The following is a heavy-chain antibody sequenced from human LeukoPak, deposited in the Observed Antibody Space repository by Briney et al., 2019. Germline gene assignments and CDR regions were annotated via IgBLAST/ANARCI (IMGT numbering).Heavy chain of an antibody. V-gene: IGHV3-48*04. CDR3: ARVAMSDSSGYCDY. J-gene: IGHJ4*02. CDR1: GFTFSSYS. Sequence: GGSLRLSCAASGFTFSSYSMNWVRQAPGKGLEWVSYISSSGSTIYYADSVKGRFTISRDNAKNSLYLQMNSLRAEDTAVYYCARVAMSDSSGYCDYWGQGTLVTVSS. CDR2: ISSSGSTI. D-gene: IGHD3-22*01.